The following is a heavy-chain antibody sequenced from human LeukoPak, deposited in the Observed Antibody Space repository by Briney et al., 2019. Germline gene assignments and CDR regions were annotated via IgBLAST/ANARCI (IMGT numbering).Heavy chain of an antibody. D-gene: IGHD5-24*01. CDR1: GGSFSGYY. CDR2: INHSGST. CDR3: ARLFGIYGYSV. Sequence: SETLSLTCAVYGGSFSGYYWSWIRQPPGKGLEWIGEINHSGSTNYNPSLKSRVTISVDTSKNQFSLKLSSVTAADTAVYYCARLFGIYGYSVWGQGTMVTVPS. V-gene: IGHV4-34*01. J-gene: IGHJ3*01.